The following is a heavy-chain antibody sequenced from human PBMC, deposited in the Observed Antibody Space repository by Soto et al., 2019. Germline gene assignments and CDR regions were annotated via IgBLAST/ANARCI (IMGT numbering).Heavy chain of an antibody. CDR3: ARAAQLVKNWFDP. CDR2: IYHSGTT. CDR1: GVSISSSSW. J-gene: IGHJ5*02. V-gene: IGHV4-4*02. Sequence: KTSETLSLTCAVSGVSISSSSWWVWVRQPPGKGLEWIGEIYHSGTTNYNPSLKSRVTISVDKSKNHFSLRLTSVTAADTAVYYCARAAQLVKNWFDPWGQGTLVTVSS. D-gene: IGHD6-13*01.